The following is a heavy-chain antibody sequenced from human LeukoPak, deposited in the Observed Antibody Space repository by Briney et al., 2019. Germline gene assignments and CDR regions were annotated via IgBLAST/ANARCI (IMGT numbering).Heavy chain of an antibody. CDR1: GGSISSYY. Sequence: ETLSLTCTVSGGSISSYYWSWIRQPPGKGLEWIGYIYYSGSTNYNPSLKSRVTISVDTSKNQFSLKLSSVTAADTAVYYCAVIPGYSSGWYEYWGQGTLVTVSS. CDR3: AVIPGYSSGWYEY. CDR2: IYYSGST. D-gene: IGHD6-19*01. J-gene: IGHJ4*02. V-gene: IGHV4-59*01.